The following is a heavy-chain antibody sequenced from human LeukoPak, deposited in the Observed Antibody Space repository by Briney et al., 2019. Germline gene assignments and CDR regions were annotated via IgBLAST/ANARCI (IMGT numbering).Heavy chain of an antibody. CDR3: ARGGLGRRSDAFDI. J-gene: IGHJ3*02. CDR1: GGSFSGYY. CDR2: IYTSGST. V-gene: IGHV4-59*10. D-gene: IGHD3-16*01. Sequence: SETLSLTCAVYGGSFSGYYWSWIRQPAGKGLEWIGRIYTSGSTNYNPSLKSRVTMSVDTSKNQFSLKLSSVTAADTAVYYCARGGLGRRSDAFDIWGQGTMVTVSS.